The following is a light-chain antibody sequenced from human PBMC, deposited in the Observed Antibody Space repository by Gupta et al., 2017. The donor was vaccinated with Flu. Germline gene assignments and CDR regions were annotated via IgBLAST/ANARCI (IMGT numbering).Light chain of an antibody. CDR3: QHYTSFSST. CDR2: KTS. CDR1: HNFSTW. J-gene: IGKJ1*01. V-gene: IGKV1-5*03. Sequence: GDSVSITCRSSHNFSTWLAWYQQKPGKAPKLLIYKTSSLESGVPSRFSGSGSGTEFTLTINSLQPDDFANYYCQHYTSFSSTFGQETEVEI.